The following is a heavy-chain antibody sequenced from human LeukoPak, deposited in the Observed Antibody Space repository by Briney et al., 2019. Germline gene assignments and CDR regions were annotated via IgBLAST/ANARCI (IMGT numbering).Heavy chain of an antibody. Sequence: PGGSLRLSCDASGFSFSTYAMHWVRQAPGKGLEYVSAISSDGGITYYANSVEGRFTISRDNSKNTLYLQMGSLRAEDMAVYFCARGYYDSGGYYFDYWGRGTRVTVS. CDR1: GFSFSTYA. V-gene: IGHV3-64*01. D-gene: IGHD3-22*01. CDR3: ARGYYDSGGYYFDY. J-gene: IGHJ4*02. CDR2: ISSDGGIT.